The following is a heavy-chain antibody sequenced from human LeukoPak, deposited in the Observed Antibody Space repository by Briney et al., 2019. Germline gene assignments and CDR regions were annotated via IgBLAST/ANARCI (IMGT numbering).Heavy chain of an antibody. CDR1: GGSISSGGYY. CDR3: ASGPVYYDFWSGHYGLDY. J-gene: IGHJ4*02. D-gene: IGHD3-3*01. V-gene: IGHV4-31*03. Sequence: PSQTLSLTCTVSGGSISSGGYYWSWIRQHPGKGLEWIGYIYYSGSTYYNPSHKSRVTISVDTSKNQFSLKLSSVTAADTAVYYCASGPVYYDFWSGHYGLDYWGQGTLVTVSS. CDR2: IYYSGST.